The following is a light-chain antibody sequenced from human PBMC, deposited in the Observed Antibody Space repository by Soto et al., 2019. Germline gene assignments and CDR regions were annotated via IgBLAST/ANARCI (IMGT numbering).Light chain of an antibody. V-gene: IGLV2-8*01. CDR2: EVS. CDR1: SSDVGRYNY. J-gene: IGLJ2*01. CDR3: SLFAGSNTV. Sequence: QSALTQPPSASGSPGQSVTISCTGTSSDVGRYNYVSWYQHHPGKGPKLIIYEVSKRPSGVPDRFSGSKSGNTASLTVSGLQAEDEADYYCSLFAGSNTVFGGGTKLTVL.